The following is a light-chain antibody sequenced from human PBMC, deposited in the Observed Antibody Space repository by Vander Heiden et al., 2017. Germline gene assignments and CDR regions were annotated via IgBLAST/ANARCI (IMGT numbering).Light chain of an antibody. CDR3: GTWDSSLSGYV. CDR2: DSN. Sequence: SVLTQPPSVSAAAGQKVTISSSGSSSNIGNKYVSWYQQIPGTAPKLLIYDSNTRPAGIPDRFSGSKSGTSATLGITGLQTGDEADYYCGTWDSSLSGYVFGTGTKVTVL. J-gene: IGLJ1*01. CDR1: SSNIGNKY. V-gene: IGLV1-51*01.